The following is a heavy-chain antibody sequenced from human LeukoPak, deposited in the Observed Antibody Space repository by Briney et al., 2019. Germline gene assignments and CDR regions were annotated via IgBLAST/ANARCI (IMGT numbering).Heavy chain of an antibody. D-gene: IGHD3-10*01. CDR3: AKDLHYGSADY. V-gene: IGHV3-21*01. Sequence: GGSLRLSCAASGFTFSDYSMNWVRQAPGKGLEWVSSISSTSKYIYYGDSVKGRFTISRDNAKNSLYLQMNSLRVEDTAVYYCAKDLHYGSADYWGQGTLVTVSS. CDR1: GFTFSDYS. J-gene: IGHJ4*02. CDR2: ISSTSKYI.